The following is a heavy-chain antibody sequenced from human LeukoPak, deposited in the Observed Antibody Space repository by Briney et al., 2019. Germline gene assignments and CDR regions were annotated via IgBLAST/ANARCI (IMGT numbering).Heavy chain of an antibody. V-gene: IGHV3-23*01. J-gene: IGHJ4*02. CDR1: GFTFNNYG. Sequence: GGSLRLSCAASGFTFNNYGMSWVRQAPGKGLEWVSAISGSGTNTFYADSVKGRFTISRDNSENSLYLQMNSLRAEDTAVYYCARVGTTDGLDYWGQGTLVTVSS. D-gene: IGHD1-26*01. CDR2: ISGSGTNT. CDR3: ARVGTTDGLDY.